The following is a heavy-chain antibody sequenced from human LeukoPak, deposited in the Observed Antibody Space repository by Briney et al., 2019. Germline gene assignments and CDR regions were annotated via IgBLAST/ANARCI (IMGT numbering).Heavy chain of an antibody. J-gene: IGHJ4*02. V-gene: IGHV4-4*02. CDR2: IYHSGST. CDR1: GGSISSSNW. Sequence: SETLSLTCAVSGGSISSSNWWSWVRQPPGKGLEWIGEIYHSGSTNYNPSLKSRVTISVDKSKNQFSLKLSSVTAADTAVYYCARDLASCAGDCYSDGFDYWGQGALVTVSS. CDR3: ARDLASCAGDCYSDGFDY. D-gene: IGHD2-21*02.